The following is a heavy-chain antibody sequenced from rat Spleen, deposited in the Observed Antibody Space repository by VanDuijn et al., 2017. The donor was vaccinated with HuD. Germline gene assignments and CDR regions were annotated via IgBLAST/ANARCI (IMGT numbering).Heavy chain of an antibody. J-gene: IGHJ1*01. V-gene: IGHV5-29*01. CDR3: TRRGYLSDWYFDF. Sequence: EVQLVESGGGLVQPGRSMKLSCAASGFTFSNYGMAWVRQAPKKGLEWVATISYDDSKTYYRDSVKGRFTISRDNARSTLNLQMDSLRSEDTAIYYCTRRGYLSDWYFDFWGPGTMVTVSS. CDR1: GFTFSNYG. D-gene: IGHD4-4*01. CDR2: ISYDDSKT.